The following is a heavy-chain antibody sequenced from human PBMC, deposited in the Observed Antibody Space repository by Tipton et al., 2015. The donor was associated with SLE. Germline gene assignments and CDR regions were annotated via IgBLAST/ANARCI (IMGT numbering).Heavy chain of an antibody. CDR3: ARGKIPWYFMDV. J-gene: IGHJ6*03. Sequence: TLSLTCSVSGDSISTSRYYWGWIRQPPGKGLEWIGSIYHSGSTYYNPSLGSRVTISVDTSKNEFFLRLNSVTATDTAVYYCARGKIPWYFMDVWGKGTTVTVSS. V-gene: IGHV4-39*07. CDR1: GDSISTSRYY. CDR2: IYHSGST. D-gene: IGHD4-23*01.